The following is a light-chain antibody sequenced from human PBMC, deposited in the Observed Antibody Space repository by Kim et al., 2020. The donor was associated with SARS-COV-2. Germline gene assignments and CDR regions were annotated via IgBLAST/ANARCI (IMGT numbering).Light chain of an antibody. CDR2: RDR. Sequence: SYELTQPLSVSVALGQTARITCGGNNIGSKNVHWYQQKPGQAPVLVIYRDRNRPSGIPAQISGSNSGNTATLTISRAQAGDEADYYCQVWDGTTLLFG. CDR1: NIGSKN. J-gene: IGLJ1*01. V-gene: IGLV3-9*01. CDR3: QVWDGTTLL.